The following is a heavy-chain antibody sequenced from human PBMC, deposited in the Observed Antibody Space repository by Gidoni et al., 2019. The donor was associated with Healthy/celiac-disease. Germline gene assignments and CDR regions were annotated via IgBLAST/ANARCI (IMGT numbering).Heavy chain of an antibody. D-gene: IGHD3-10*01. Sequence: EVQLVQSGAEVKKPGESLRISCKGSGYSFTSYWISWVRQMPGKGLEWMGRIDPSDSYTNYSPSFQGHVTISADKSISTAYLQWSSLKASDTAMYYCARHIEVGNGSGNWFDPWGQGTLVTVSS. CDR1: GYSFTSYW. CDR2: IDPSDSYT. J-gene: IGHJ5*02. V-gene: IGHV5-10-1*03. CDR3: ARHIEVGNGSGNWFDP.